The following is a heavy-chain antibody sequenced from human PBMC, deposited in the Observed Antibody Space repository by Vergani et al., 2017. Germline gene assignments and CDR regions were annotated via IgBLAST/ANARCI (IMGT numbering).Heavy chain of an antibody. CDR1: GFSLSTSGMC. V-gene: IGHV2-70*15. J-gene: IGHJ6*03. CDR2: IDWDDDK. Sequence: QVTLRESGPALLKPTQTLTLTCTFSGFSLSTSGMCVSWIRQPPGKALEWLARIDWDDDKYYSTSLKTRLTISKDTSKNQVVLTMTNMDPVDTDTYYCARSIVVPAAMLSYYYYYMDVWGKGTTVTVSS. CDR3: ARSIVVPAAMLSYYYYYMDV. D-gene: IGHD2-2*01.